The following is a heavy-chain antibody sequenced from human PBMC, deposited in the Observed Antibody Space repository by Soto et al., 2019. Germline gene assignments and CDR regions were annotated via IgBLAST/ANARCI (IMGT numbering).Heavy chain of an antibody. Sequence: QVQPVESGGGVVQPGRSLRLSCAASGFTFSSYGMHWVRQAPGKGLEWVAVISYDGSNKYYADSVKGRFTISRDNSKNTLYLQMNSLRAEDTAVYYCAKSTIVVVVAATPEFDYWGQGTLVTVSS. CDR1: GFTFSSYG. CDR2: ISYDGSNK. J-gene: IGHJ4*02. V-gene: IGHV3-30*18. CDR3: AKSTIVVVVAATPEFDY. D-gene: IGHD2-15*01.